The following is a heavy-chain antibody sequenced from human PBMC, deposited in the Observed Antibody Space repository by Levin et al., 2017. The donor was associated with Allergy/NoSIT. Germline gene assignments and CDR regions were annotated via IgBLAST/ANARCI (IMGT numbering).Heavy chain of an antibody. V-gene: IGHV4-39*01. Sequence: SETLSLICSVSGGSITITSYYWGWIRQPPGKGLEWIGNIYFSGSTYYSPSLKSRVTISVDTSKNQFSLRLTSVTASDTSLYYCGRRGGSGWHGGFDYWGQGTLVTVSS. CDR3: GRRGGSGWHGGFDY. J-gene: IGHJ4*02. D-gene: IGHD6-19*01. CDR2: IYFSGST. CDR1: GGSITITSYY.